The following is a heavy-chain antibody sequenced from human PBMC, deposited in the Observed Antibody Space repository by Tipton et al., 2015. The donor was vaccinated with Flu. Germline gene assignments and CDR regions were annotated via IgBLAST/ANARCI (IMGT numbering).Heavy chain of an antibody. J-gene: IGHJ4*02. CDR3: ARLGIAARRGTFDY. V-gene: IGHV4-39*07. CDR2: IYYSGST. Sequence: LRLSCTVSGGSISSSSYYWGWIRQPPGKGLEWIGSIYYSGSTYYNPSLKSRVTISVDTSKNQFSLKLSSVTAADMAVYYCARLGIAARRGTFDYWGQGTLVTVSS. D-gene: IGHD6-6*01. CDR1: GGSISSSSYY.